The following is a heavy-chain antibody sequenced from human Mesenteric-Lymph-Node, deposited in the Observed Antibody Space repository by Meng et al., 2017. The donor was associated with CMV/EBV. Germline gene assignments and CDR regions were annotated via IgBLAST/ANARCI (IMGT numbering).Heavy chain of an antibody. J-gene: IGHJ4*02. D-gene: IGHD6-13*01. CDR2: IGTSGSPI. CDR3: ARDLSSSWLSDY. CDR1: GFSFRSYE. V-gene: IGHV3-48*03. Sequence: GGSLRLSCTASGFSFRSYEMNWVRQAPGKGLEWVTYIGTSGSPIYYADSVRGRFTISRDNARNSLYLQMNSLRAEDTAVYYCARDLSSSWLSDYWGQGTLVTVSS.